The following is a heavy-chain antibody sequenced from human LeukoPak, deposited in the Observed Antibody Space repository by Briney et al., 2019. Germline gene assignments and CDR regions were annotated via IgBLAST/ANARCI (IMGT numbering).Heavy chain of an antibody. CDR1: GFTVSSNY. J-gene: IGHJ4*02. V-gene: IGHV3-53*01. CDR3: ARDYYDSSGYYVAGLY. Sequence: PGGSLRLSCAASGFTVSSNYMSWVRQAPGKGLEWVSVIYSGGSTYYADSVKGRFTISRDNSKNTLYLQMNSLRAEDTAVYYCARDYYDSSGYYVAGLYWGQGTLVTVSS. D-gene: IGHD3-22*01. CDR2: IYSGGST.